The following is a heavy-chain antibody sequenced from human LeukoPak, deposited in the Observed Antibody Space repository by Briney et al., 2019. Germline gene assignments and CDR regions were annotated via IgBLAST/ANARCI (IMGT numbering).Heavy chain of an antibody. V-gene: IGHV1-69*05. CDR1: GGTFSSYA. D-gene: IGHD5-18*01. Sequence: SVKVSCKASGGTFSSYAISWVRQAPGQGLEWMGRIIPIFGTANYAQKFQGRVTITTDESTSTAYMVLSSLRSEDTAVYYCARGGDTAMVTPFDYWGQGTLVTVSS. CDR2: IIPIFGTA. J-gene: IGHJ4*02. CDR3: ARGGDTAMVTPFDY.